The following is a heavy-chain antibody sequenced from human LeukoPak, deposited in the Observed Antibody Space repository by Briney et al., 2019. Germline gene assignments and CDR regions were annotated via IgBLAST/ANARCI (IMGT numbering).Heavy chain of an antibody. CDR1: GFTFSSYW. V-gene: IGHV3-74*01. CDR3: VRGNDYGGPHY. D-gene: IGHD4-23*01. CDR2: IDRDGSRI. J-gene: IGHJ4*02. Sequence: GGSLRLSCAVSGFTFSSYWMRWVRQAPGKGLVWVSRIDRDGSRINYADSVKGRFTISRDNGKNTLFLQMNSLRAEDAAVYYCVRGNDYGGPHYWGQGTLVTVSS.